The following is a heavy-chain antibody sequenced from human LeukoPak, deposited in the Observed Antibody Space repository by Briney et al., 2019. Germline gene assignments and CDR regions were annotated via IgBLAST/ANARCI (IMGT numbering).Heavy chain of an antibody. CDR1: GYTFTSYD. CDR3: ARGWHGSGSYDY. J-gene: IGHJ4*02. CDR2: MNPNSGNT. V-gene: IGHV1-8*01. Sequence: ASVKVSCKASGYTFTSYDINWVRQATGQGLEWMGWMNPNSGNTGYAQKFQGRVTMTRNTSISTAYMELSSLRSEDTAVYYCARGWHGSGSYDYWGQGTLVTVSS. D-gene: IGHD3-10*01.